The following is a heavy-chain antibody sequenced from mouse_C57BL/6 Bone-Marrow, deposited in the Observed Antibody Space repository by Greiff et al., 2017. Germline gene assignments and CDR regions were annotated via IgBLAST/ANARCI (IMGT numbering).Heavy chain of an antibody. D-gene: IGHD2-5*01. J-gene: IGHJ4*01. CDR2: ISNLAYSI. Sequence: EVNLVESGGGLVQPGGSLKLSCAASGFTFSDYGMAWVRQAPRKGPEWVAFISNLAYSIYYADTVTGRFTISRENAKNTLYLEMSSLRSEDTAMYYCARHYSNYPYYAMDYWGQGTSVTVSS. V-gene: IGHV5-15*01. CDR1: GFTFSDYG. CDR3: ARHYSNYPYYAMDY.